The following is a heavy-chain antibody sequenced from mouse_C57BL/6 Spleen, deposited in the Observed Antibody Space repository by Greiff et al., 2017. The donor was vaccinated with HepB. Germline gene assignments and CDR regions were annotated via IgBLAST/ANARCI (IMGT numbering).Heavy chain of an antibody. J-gene: IGHJ3*01. CDR3: ARGDYYGSSYDWFAY. CDR2: IDPSDSYT. Sequence: QVQLKQPGAELVRPGTSVKLSCKASGYTFTSYWMHWVKQRPGQGLEWIGVIDPSDSYTNYNQKFKGKATLTVDTSSSTAYMQLSSLTSEDSAVYYCARGDYYGSSYDWFAYWGQGTLVTVSA. CDR1: GYTFTSYW. V-gene: IGHV1-59*01. D-gene: IGHD1-1*01.